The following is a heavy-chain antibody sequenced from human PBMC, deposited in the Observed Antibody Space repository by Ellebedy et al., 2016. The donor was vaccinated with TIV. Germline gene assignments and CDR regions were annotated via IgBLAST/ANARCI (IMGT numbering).Heavy chain of an antibody. J-gene: IGHJ3*01. V-gene: IGHV3-48*03. CDR2: ISTSGINI. CDR1: GFVFSSYD. Sequence: GGSLRLSCTASGFVFSSYDMTWVRQAPGKGLEWVSFISTSGINIYYADSVKGRFTISRDNAKTSLYLQMDTLRPEDTAVYYCARIRYFDPPDYWGQGTMVTVSS. CDR3: ARIRYFDPPDY. D-gene: IGHD3-9*01.